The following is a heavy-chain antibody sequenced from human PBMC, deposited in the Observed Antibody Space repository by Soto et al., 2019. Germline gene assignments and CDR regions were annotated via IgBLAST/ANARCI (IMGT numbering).Heavy chain of an antibody. CDR1: GFTFSTYS. Sequence: GGSLRLSCVASGFTFSTYSMNWVRQAPGKGLEWVSSISPSGSDTYYPDSVKGRFTISRDNAKNALYLQMNSLRAEDTAVYYCVRDWGGYPFDYWGQGTLVTVSS. CDR2: ISPSGSDT. V-gene: IGHV3-21*01. J-gene: IGHJ4*02. CDR3: VRDWGGYPFDY. D-gene: IGHD3-3*01.